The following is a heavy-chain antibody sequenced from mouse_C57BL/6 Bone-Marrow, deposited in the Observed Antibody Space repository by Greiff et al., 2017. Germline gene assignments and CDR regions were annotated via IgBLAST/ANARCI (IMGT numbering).Heavy chain of an antibody. CDR1: GFTFNTYA. CDR3: VRGRDYDLDY. Sequence: VQLVESGGGLVQPKGSLKLSCAASGFTFNTYAMHWVRQAPGKGLEWVARIRSKSSNYATYYADSLKDRVTIARDDSQSMLYLQMNNLKTEDTAMYYCVRGRDYDLDYWGQGTTLTVSS. J-gene: IGHJ2*01. CDR2: IRSKSSNYAT. D-gene: IGHD2-4*01. V-gene: IGHV10-3*01.